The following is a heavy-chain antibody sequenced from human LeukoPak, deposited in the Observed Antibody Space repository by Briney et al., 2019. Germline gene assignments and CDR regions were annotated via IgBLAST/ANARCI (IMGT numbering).Heavy chain of an antibody. D-gene: IGHD2-15*01. CDR1: GGSISSSSYY. CDR3: ARALGGGGYCSGGSCYSLGVHFDF. J-gene: IGHJ4*02. CDR2: FYYSGST. Sequence: SETRSLTCTVSGGSISSSSYYWGWIRQPPGKGLEWIGSFYYSGSTYYSPSLKSRVTISVDTSKNQFSLKLSSVTAADTAVYYCARALGGGGYCSGGSCYSLGVHFDFWGQGTLVTVSS. V-gene: IGHV4-39*07.